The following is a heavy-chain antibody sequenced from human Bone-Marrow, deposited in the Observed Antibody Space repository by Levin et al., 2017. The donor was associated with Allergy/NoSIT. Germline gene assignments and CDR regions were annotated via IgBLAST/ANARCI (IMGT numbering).Heavy chain of an antibody. CDR3: ARWAVGGRPHYFDY. V-gene: IGHV1-2*02. J-gene: IGHJ4*02. CDR1: GYTFTDYY. D-gene: IGHD6-19*01. CDR2: IDPNGGGT. Sequence: RASVKVSCKASGYTFTDYYMHWVRQAPGQGLEWMAWIDPNGGGTSYAQKFRGRVTVTRDTSITTAYMELSSLTSDDTAVYYCARWAVGGRPHYFDYWGQGTLVTVSS.